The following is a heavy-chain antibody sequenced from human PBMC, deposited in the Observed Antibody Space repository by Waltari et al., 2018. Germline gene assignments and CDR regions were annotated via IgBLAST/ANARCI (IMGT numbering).Heavy chain of an antibody. CDR3: ARGEPYYYYGMDV. Sequence: QVQLQESGPGLVKPSQTLSLTCTVSGGSISSGSYYWRWIRQPAGKGLEWIGYIYTSGSTNYNPSLKSRVTISVDTSKNQFSLKLSSVTAADTAVYYCARGEPYYYYGMDVWGQGTTVTVSS. CDR2: IYTSGST. CDR1: GGSISSGSYY. J-gene: IGHJ6*02. V-gene: IGHV4-61*09.